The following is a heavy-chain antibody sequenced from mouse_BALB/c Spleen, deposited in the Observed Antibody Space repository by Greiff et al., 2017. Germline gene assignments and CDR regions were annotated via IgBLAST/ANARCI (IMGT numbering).Heavy chain of an antibody. Sequence: VQLQQSGPELMKPGASVKISCKASGYSFTSYYMHWVKQSHGKSLEWIGYIDPFNGGTSYNQKFKGKATLTVDKSSSTAYMHLSSLTSEDSAVYYCARRGYYYAMDYWGQGTSVTVSS. J-gene: IGHJ4*01. V-gene: IGHV1-28*01. CDR2: IDPFNGGT. CDR3: ARRGYYYAMDY. CDR1: GYSFTSYY.